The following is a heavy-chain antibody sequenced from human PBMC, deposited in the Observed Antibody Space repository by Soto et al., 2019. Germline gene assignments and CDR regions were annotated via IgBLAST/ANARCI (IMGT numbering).Heavy chain of an antibody. CDR1: GYTFTSYY. V-gene: IGHV1-46*01. CDR2: INPSGGST. D-gene: IGHD3-3*01. Sequence: ASVTVSCTASGYTFTSYYMHWVRQAPGQGLEWMGIINPSGGSTSYARKFQGRVTMTRDTSTSTVYMELSSLRSEDTAVYYCARDPFGGGITIFDYWGQGTLVTVSS. J-gene: IGHJ4*02. CDR3: ARDPFGGGITIFDY.